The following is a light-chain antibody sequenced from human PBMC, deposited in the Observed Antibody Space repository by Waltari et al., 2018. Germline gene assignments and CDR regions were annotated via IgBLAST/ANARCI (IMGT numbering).Light chain of an antibody. J-gene: IGLJ1*01. V-gene: IGLV2-14*01. CDR2: DVS. CDR1: SSDVGGYNF. Sequence: QSALTQPASASGSPGQSITISCTGTSSDVGGYNFVSWYQQHPGKAPKLMIYDVSNRPSGVSNRFSGSKSGNTASLTISGLQAEDEADYYCSSYTSSDTPVFGTGTKVTVV. CDR3: SSYTSSDTPV.